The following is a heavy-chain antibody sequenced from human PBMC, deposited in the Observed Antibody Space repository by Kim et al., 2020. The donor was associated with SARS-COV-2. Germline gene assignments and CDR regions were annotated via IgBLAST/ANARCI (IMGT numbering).Heavy chain of an antibody. CDR1: GGSISSSNW. J-gene: IGHJ5*02. D-gene: IGHD3-3*01. V-gene: IGHV4-4*02. CDR2: IYHSGST. CDR3: ARGEYYDFWSGYYPTTNWFDP. Sequence: SETLSLTCAVSGGSISSSNWWSWVRQPPGKGLEWIGEIYHSGSTNYNPSLKSRVTISVDKSKNQFSLKLSSVTAADTAVYYCARGEYYDFWSGYYPTTNWFDPWGQETLVTVSS.